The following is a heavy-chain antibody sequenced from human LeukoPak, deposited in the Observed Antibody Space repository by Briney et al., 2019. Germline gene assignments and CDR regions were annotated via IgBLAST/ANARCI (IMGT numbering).Heavy chain of an antibody. CDR2: IIPIFGTA. J-gene: IGHJ4*02. V-gene: IGHV1-69*01. D-gene: IGHD5-12*01. Sequence: SVKVSCKASGGTFSSYAISWVRQAPGQGLEWMGGIIPIFGTANYAQKFQGRVTITADESTSTAYMELSSPRSEDTAVYYCARDLTLYSGYDLDYWGQGTLVTVSS. CDR1: GGTFSSYA. CDR3: ARDLTLYSGYDLDY.